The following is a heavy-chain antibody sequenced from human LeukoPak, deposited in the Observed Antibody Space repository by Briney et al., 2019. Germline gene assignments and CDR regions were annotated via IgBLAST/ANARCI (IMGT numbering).Heavy chain of an antibody. V-gene: IGHV6-1*01. CDR2: TCYRSKWYN. CDR1: GDSVSSNIAA. CDR3: ARVPTNTGALDY. J-gene: IGHJ4*02. D-gene: IGHD1-14*01. Sequence: SQTLSLTCAISGDSVSSNIAAWNWIRQFPSRGLEWLGRTCYRSKWYNDYAVSVKSRITINPDTSKNQFPLQLNSVTPEDTAVYYCARVPTNTGALDYWGQGTLVTVSS.